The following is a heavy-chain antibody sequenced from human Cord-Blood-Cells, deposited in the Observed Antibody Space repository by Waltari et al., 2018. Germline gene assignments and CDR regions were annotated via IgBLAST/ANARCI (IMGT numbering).Heavy chain of an antibody. CDR3: AVLKLGIQTEGSADY. CDR2: INPNSGGT. D-gene: IGHD7-27*01. J-gene: IGHJ4*02. V-gene: IGHV1-2*02. CDR1: GYTFTGYY. Sequence: QVQLVQSGAEVKKPGASVKVSCKASGYTFTGYYMHWVRQAPGQGLEWMGWINPNSGGTNYAQKFQGRVTMTRDTSISTAYMELSRLRSDDTAVYYCAVLKLGIQTEGSADYWGQGTLVTVSS.